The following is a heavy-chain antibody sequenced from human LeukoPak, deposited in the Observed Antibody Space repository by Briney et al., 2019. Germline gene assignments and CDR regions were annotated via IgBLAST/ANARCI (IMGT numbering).Heavy chain of an antibody. Sequence: GGSLRLSCAASGFTFSSYGMHWVRQAPGKGLVWVSRISGDEIWTSYADSVKGRFIISRDNAKNTLYLQMNGLRTEDTAVYYCAREYNSGPKQTDAFDIWGQGTMVTVSS. V-gene: IGHV3-74*01. J-gene: IGHJ3*02. CDR1: GFTFSSYG. CDR2: ISGDEIWT. CDR3: AREYNSGPKQTDAFDI. D-gene: IGHD3-22*01.